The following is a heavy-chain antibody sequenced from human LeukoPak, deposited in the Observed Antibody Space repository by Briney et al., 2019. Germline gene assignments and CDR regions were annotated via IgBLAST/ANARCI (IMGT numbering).Heavy chain of an antibody. V-gene: IGHV4-59*01. CDR1: GGSISSYY. Sequence: PSETLSLTCTVSGGSISSYYWSWIRQPPGKGLEWIGYIYYSGSTNYNPSLKSRVTISVDTSKNQFSLKLSSVTAADTAVYYCARASPFKEQQLVLVDAFDIWGQGTMVTVSS. CDR3: ARASPFKEQQLVLVDAFDI. D-gene: IGHD6-13*01. CDR2: IYYSGST. J-gene: IGHJ3*02.